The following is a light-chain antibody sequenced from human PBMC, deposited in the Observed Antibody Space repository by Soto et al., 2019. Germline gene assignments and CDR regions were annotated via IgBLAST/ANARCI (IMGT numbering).Light chain of an antibody. J-gene: IGKJ1*01. Sequence: DIQMTQSPSSLSASVGDRVTITCRASQNISYYLNWFQQKSGKAPNLLIYGATTLHIGVPSRFSGSGSGTDFSLTISSLQPEDFAGYYCQQCYTTPWTFGQGSNVDVK. CDR2: GAT. CDR1: QNISYY. CDR3: QQCYTTPWT. V-gene: IGKV1-39*01.